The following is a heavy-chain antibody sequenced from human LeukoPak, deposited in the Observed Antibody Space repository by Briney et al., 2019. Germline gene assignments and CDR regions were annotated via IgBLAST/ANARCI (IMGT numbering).Heavy chain of an antibody. CDR1: GFTFSSHA. CDR3: AKQWLVGS. V-gene: IGHV3-23*01. Sequence: RPGGSLTLSCAASGFTFSSHAMNWVRQAPRKGLGLDSAINVGYGTTPYADSVKGRFTISRDDSKNTLYLQLNSLRVEDTAVYYCAKQWLVGSWGQGTLVTVSS. J-gene: IGHJ4*02. D-gene: IGHD6-19*01. CDR2: INVGYGTT.